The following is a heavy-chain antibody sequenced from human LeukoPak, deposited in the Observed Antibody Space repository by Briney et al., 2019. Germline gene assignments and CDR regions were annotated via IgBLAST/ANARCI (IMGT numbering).Heavy chain of an antibody. CDR3: ARTTTVTTRFDP. Sequence: SETLSLTCTVSGGSIRSYSWSWIRQPAGKGLEWIGRIYTSGSTNYNPSLKSRVSMSVDASKKQFSLKLSSVTAADTAVYYCARTTTVTTRFDPWGQGTLVTVSS. J-gene: IGHJ5*02. D-gene: IGHD4-17*01. CDR1: GGSIRSYS. V-gene: IGHV4-4*07. CDR2: IYTSGST.